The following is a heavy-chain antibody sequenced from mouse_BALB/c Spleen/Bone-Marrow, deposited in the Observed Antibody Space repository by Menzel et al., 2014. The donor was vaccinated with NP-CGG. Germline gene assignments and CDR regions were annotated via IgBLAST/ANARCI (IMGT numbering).Heavy chain of an antibody. Sequence: QVHVKQSGPGLVAPSQSLSITCTISGFSLTTYGVHWVRQPPGKGLEWLVVIWSDGSTTYNSALKSRLSISKDNSKSQVFLKLNSLQTDGTAMYHCARHDNDGYYLAYWGQGTLVTVSA. CDR2: IWSDGST. D-gene: IGHD2-3*01. CDR1: GFSLTTYG. CDR3: ARHDNDGYYLAY. J-gene: IGHJ3*01. V-gene: IGHV2-6-1*01.